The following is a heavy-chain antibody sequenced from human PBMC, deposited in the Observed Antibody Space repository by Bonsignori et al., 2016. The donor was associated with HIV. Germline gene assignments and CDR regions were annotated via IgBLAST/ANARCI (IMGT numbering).Heavy chain of an antibody. CDR3: ARVAYTSGWTGHLDY. J-gene: IGHJ4*01. D-gene: IGHD6-19*01. V-gene: IGHV3-21*01. CDR2: ISRTTSYI. Sequence: WIRQPPGKGLEWVSSISRTTSYIYHADSVKGRFTISRDNTKSSLYLQMSSLRVEDTAVYYCARVAYTSGWTGHLDYWGHGTLVTVSS.